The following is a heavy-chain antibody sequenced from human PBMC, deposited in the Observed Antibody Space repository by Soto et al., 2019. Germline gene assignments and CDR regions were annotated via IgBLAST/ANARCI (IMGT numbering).Heavy chain of an antibody. D-gene: IGHD6-19*01. J-gene: IGHJ4*02. CDR2: VTSGGTTT. V-gene: IGHV3-23*01. CDR1: GFTFNGYA. Sequence: EVQLLESGGGLVQPGWSLRLSCTASGFTFNGYAMNWVRQAPGKGLEWVSAVTSGGTTTYYADSVKGRFTISRDNSRSTVYLQMNRLGVEDTAIYYCAKDHLGGAVADSFDYWGRGTLVTVSS. CDR3: AKDHLGGAVADSFDY.